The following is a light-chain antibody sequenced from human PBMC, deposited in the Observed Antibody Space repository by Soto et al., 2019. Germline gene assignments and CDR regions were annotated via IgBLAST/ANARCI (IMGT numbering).Light chain of an antibody. V-gene: IGKV1-27*01. Sequence: DIQMTQSPSSLSASVGDRVTITCRASQGISNYLAWYQQKPGKVPNLLIYAASALQSGVPSRFSVSGSGTDFALTISSLQPEDVATYYCQNYQHYGSVPITFGQGTRLEIK. CDR2: AAS. CDR3: QNYQHYGSVPIT. CDR1: QGISNY. J-gene: IGKJ5*01.